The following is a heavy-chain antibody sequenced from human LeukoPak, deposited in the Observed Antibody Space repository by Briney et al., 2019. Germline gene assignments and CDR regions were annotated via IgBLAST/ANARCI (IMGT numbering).Heavy chain of an antibody. CDR1: GGSISSGSYY. J-gene: IGHJ4*02. Sequence: SETLSLTCTVSGGSISSGSYYWGWIRQPPGKGLEWIGSIYYSGSTYYNPSLKSRVTISVDTSKNQFSLKLSSVTAADTAVYYCARVDYYYDSSGYYNGDYWGQGTLVTVSS. D-gene: IGHD3-22*01. CDR3: ARVDYYYDSSGYYNGDY. CDR2: IYYSGST. V-gene: IGHV4-39*07.